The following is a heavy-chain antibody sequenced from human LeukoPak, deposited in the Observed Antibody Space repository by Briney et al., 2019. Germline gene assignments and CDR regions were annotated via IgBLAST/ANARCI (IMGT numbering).Heavy chain of an antibody. CDR3: ARAPHYYGSGSYYKPQYYYGMDV. J-gene: IGHJ6*02. CDR2: INHSGST. CDR1: GFTFSSYS. D-gene: IGHD3-10*01. V-gene: IGHV4-34*01. Sequence: GSLRLSCAASGFTFSSYSMSWIRQPPGKGLEWIGEINHSGSTNYNPSLKSRVTISVDTSKNQFSLKLSSVTAADTAVYYCARAPHYYGSGSYYKPQYYYGMDVWGQGTTVTVSS.